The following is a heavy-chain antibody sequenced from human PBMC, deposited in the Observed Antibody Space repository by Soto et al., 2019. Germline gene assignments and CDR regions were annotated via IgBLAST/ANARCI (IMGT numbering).Heavy chain of an antibody. D-gene: IGHD4-17*01. V-gene: IGHV4-39*01. Sequence: PSETLSLTCTVSGGSISSSSYYWGWIRQPPGKGLEWIGSIYYSGSTYYNPSLKSRVTISVDTSKNQFSLKLCSVTAADTAVYYCARRSLVYGDYWYFDLWGRGTLVTVSS. J-gene: IGHJ2*01. CDR1: GGSISSSSYY. CDR3: ARRSLVYGDYWYFDL. CDR2: IYYSGST.